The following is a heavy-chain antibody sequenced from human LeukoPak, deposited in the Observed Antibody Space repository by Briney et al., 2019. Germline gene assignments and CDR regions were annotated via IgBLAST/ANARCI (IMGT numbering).Heavy chain of an antibody. CDR3: ASVRCSSTSCYWSSHRGFDY. D-gene: IGHD2-2*01. CDR2: INHSGST. CDR1: GGSIRSSYYY. Sequence: PSETLSLTCTVSGGSIRSSYYYWGWIRQPPGKGLEWIGEINHSGSTNYNPSLKSRVTISVDTSKNQFSLKLSSVTAADTAVYYCASVRCSSTSCYWSSHRGFDYWGQGTLVTVSS. V-gene: IGHV4-39*07. J-gene: IGHJ4*02.